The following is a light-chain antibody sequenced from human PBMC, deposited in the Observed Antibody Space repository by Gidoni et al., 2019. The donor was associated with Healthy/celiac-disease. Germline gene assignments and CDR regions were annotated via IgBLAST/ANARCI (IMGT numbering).Light chain of an antibody. CDR2: GAS. CDR1: QSGSSN. CDR3: QQYNNWPPYT. V-gene: IGKV3-15*01. J-gene: IGKJ2*01. Sequence: ELSMTQSPATLSVSPGERATLSCRASQSGSSNLTWYQQKPGQAPRLLIYGASTRATGIPARFSGSGSGTEFTLTIRSLQSEDFAVYYCQQYNNWPPYTFGQGTKLEIK.